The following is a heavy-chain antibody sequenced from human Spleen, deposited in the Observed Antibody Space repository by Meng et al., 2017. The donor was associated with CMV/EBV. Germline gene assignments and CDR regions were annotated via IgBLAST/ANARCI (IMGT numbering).Heavy chain of an antibody. CDR3: ARGLYTSSVFY. CDR2: IKHDGSEV. Sequence: GESLKISCAASGFSVSDNYMSWVRQAPGKGLEWVATIKHDGSEVHYVDSVKGRSTVSRDNAKNSLYLQMNSLRAEDTAVYYCARGLYTSSVFYWGQGTLVTVSS. J-gene: IGHJ4*02. D-gene: IGHD6-13*01. CDR1: GFSVSDNY. V-gene: IGHV3-7*01.